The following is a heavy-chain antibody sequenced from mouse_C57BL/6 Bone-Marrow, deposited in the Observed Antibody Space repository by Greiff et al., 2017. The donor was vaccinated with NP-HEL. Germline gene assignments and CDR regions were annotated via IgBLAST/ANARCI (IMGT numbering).Heavy chain of an antibody. J-gene: IGHJ2*01. Sequence: VQLKESGAELVRPGASVKLSCTASGFTFTDYYMHWVKQRPEQGLEWIGWIDPENGDTEYASKFQGKATITADTSSNTAYLQLSSLTSEDTAVYYCTRGLRYFDYWGQGTTLTVSS. CDR1: GFTFTDYY. CDR3: TRGLRYFDY. D-gene: IGHD1-3*01. CDR2: IDPENGDT. V-gene: IGHV14-4*01.